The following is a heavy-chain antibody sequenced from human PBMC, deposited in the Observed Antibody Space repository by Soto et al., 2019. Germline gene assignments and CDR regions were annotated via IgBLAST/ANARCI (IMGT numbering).Heavy chain of an antibody. V-gene: IGHV3-23*01. CDR2: ISGSGGST. Sequence: EVQLLESGGGLVQPGGSLRLSCAASGFTFSSYAMSWVRQAPGKGLEWVSAISGSGGSTYYADSVKGRFTISRDNSKNKLYLQMNSLGAEDTAVYYCAKDLVLRYFDWPSQYYYYGMDVWGQGTTVTVSS. CDR1: GFTFSSYA. D-gene: IGHD3-9*01. CDR3: AKDLVLRYFDWPSQYYYYGMDV. J-gene: IGHJ6*02.